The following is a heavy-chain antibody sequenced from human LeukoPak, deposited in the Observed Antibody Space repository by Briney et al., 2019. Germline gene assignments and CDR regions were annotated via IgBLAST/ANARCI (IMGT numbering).Heavy chain of an antibody. Sequence: PGGSLRLSCSASGFTFSSYALHWVRQAPGKGLEDVSSISSNGDSTYYADSVKGRFTISRDNSKNTLYPQMSSLRAEDTAIYYCVKDLGQVWLFDYWGQGTLVTVSS. CDR3: VKDLGQVWLFDY. D-gene: IGHD5-18*01. J-gene: IGHJ4*02. CDR2: ISSNGDST. V-gene: IGHV3-64D*09. CDR1: GFTFSSYA.